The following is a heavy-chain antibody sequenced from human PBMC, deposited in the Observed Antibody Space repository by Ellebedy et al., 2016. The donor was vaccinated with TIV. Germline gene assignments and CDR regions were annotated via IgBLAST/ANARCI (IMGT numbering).Heavy chain of an antibody. CDR3: ARAFNAGNSELPLY. CDR1: GFSFSNYW. V-gene: IGHV3-7*04. Sequence: PGGSLRLSCAAAGFSFSNYWMTWVRQAPGKGLEWVANIKQDGSEKNYVDSVKGRFTISRDNAENSLYLQMNSLRAEDTAVYYCARAFNAGNSELPLYWGQGTLVTVSS. CDR2: IKQDGSEK. D-gene: IGHD4-23*01. J-gene: IGHJ4*02.